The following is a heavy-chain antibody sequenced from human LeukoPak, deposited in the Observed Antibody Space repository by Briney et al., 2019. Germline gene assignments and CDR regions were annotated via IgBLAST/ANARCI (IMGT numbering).Heavy chain of an antibody. V-gene: IGHV3-33*01. CDR3: ARDRGSGIGVRGDAFDI. Sequence: DGSNKYYADSVKGRFTISRDNSKNTLYLQMTSLRAEDTAVYYCARDRGSGIGVRGDAFDIWGQGTMVTVPS. J-gene: IGHJ3*02. CDR2: DGSNK. D-gene: IGHD3-10*01.